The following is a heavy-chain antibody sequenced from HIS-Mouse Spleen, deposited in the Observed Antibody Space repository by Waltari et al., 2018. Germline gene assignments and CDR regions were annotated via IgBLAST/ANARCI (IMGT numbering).Heavy chain of an antibody. CDR1: GYTFPSDD. Sequence: QVQLVQSGAEVKKPGASVKVSCKASGYTFPSDDINWVRQATGQGLEWMGWMNPNSGNTGYAQKFQGRVTMTRNTSISTAYMELSSLRSEDTAVYYCARGHDYSNYFDYWGQGTLVTVSS. D-gene: IGHD4-4*01. CDR2: MNPNSGNT. J-gene: IGHJ4*02. CDR3: ARGHDYSNYFDY. V-gene: IGHV1-8*01.